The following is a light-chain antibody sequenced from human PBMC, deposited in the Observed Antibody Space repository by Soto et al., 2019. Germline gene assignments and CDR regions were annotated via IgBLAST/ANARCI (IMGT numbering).Light chain of an antibody. CDR1: KTISSY. V-gene: IGKV1-39*01. CDR2: AVS. Sequence: DIQMTQSPPSLSASVGDRVTITGRGCKTISSYLNWYQQKPGQAPNLLIYAVSSLQSGDPSRGSGRVSGTDLTLPIISLQPEDFATYYCQQSSRVPYPFGQGTKLEV. J-gene: IGKJ2*01. CDR3: QQSSRVPYP.